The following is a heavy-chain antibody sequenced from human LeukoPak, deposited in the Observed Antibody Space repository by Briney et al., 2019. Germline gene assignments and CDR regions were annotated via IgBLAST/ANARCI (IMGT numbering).Heavy chain of an antibody. J-gene: IGHJ4*02. CDR3: ARVFPPPRDDFWSGYSDY. CDR2: INPNSGGT. V-gene: IGHV1-2*02. Sequence: ASVKVSCKASGYTFTGYYMHWVRQAPGQGLEWMGWINPNSGGTNYAQKFQGRVTMTRDTSISTAYMELSRLRSDDTAVYYCARVFPPPRDDFWSGYSDYWGQGTLVTVSS. D-gene: IGHD3-3*01. CDR1: GYTFTGYY.